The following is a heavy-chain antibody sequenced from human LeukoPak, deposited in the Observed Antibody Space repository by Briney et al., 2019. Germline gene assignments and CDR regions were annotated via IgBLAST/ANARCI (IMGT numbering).Heavy chain of an antibody. Sequence: ASVKVSCKASGYTFTGHYIHWVRQAPGQGLEWMGIINPSGGSTNYAQKFQGRVTMTRDTSTSTVYMELSSLRSEDSAVYYCARWTTTYLDYWGQGTLVTVSS. D-gene: IGHD4-11*01. CDR3: ARWTTTYLDY. J-gene: IGHJ4*02. CDR2: INPSGGST. CDR1: GYTFTGHY. V-gene: IGHV1-46*01.